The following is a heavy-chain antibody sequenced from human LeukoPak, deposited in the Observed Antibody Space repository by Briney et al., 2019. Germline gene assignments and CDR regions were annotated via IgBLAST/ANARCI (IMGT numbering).Heavy chain of an antibody. V-gene: IGHV1-46*01. J-gene: IGHJ4*02. CDR3: AREPAALDTAMETRDY. CDR1: GYTFTSYY. CDR2: INPSGGST. D-gene: IGHD5-18*01. Sequence: ASVKVSCKASGYTFTSYYMHWVRQAPGQGLEWMGIINPSGGSTSYAQKFQGRVTMTRDTSTSTVYMELSSLRSEDTAVYYCAREPAALDTAMETRDYWGQGTLVSLSS.